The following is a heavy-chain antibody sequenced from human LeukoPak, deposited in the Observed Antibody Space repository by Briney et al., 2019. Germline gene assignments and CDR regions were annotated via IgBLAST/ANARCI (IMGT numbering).Heavy chain of an antibody. CDR3: ARDRDGYNSDWGY. Sequence: GGSLRLSCAASGFTFSSYSMNWVRQAPGKGLEWVSSISSSSSYIYYADSVKGRFTISRDNAKNSLYLQMNSLRAEDTAVYYCARDRDGYNSDWGYWGQGTLVTVSS. CDR1: GFTFSSYS. CDR2: ISSSSSYI. J-gene: IGHJ4*02. V-gene: IGHV3-21*01. D-gene: IGHD5-24*01.